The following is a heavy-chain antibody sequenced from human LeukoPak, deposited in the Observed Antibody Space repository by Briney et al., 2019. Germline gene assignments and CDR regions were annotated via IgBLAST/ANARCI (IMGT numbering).Heavy chain of an antibody. D-gene: IGHD6-19*01. CDR3: AKYVAGGEYYFEY. Sequence: PGGSLRLSCAASGFTFSSYSMNWVRQAPGKGLEWVSYISSSSSTIYYADSVKGRFTISRDNSKNTLYLQMNSLRAEDTAVYYCAKYVAGGEYYFEYWGQGIQVTVSS. V-gene: IGHV3-48*01. CDR1: GFTFSSYS. CDR2: ISSSSSTI. J-gene: IGHJ4*02.